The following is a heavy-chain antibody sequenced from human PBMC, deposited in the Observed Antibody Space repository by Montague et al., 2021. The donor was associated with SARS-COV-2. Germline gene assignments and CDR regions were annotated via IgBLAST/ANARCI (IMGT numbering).Heavy chain of an antibody. CDR1: GYSFTSYW. V-gene: IGHV5-51*03. J-gene: IGHJ6*03. D-gene: IGHD6-13*01. CDR2: IYPGDSDT. CDR3: ARRRIAAAGLYYYYYMDV. Sequence: QSGAEVKKPGESLKISCKGSGYSFTSYWIGWVRQMPGKGLGWMGIIYPGDSDTRYSPSFQGQVTISADKSISTAYLQWSSLKASDTAMYYCARRRIAAAGLYYYYYMDVWGKGTTVTVSS.